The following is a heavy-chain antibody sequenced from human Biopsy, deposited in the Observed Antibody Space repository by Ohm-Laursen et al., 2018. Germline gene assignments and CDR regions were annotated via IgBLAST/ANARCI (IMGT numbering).Heavy chain of an antibody. Sequence: GASVKVSCKASGFIFTSYGLSWVRQAPGQGLEWMGWISSSNDNTNYARKFQGRVTMTADTSTSTAYMELRSLRSDDTAVYYCARDFFDSSGYFYYYNGVDLWGQGTTVTVSS. CDR2: ISSSNDNT. V-gene: IGHV1-18*01. CDR3: ARDFFDSSGYFYYYNGVDL. J-gene: IGHJ6*02. CDR1: GFIFTSYG. D-gene: IGHD3-22*01.